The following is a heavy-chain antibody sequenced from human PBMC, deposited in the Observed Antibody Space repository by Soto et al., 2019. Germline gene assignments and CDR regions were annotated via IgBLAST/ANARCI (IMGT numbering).Heavy chain of an antibody. V-gene: IGHV3-23*01. CDR1: GFTFSSYA. CDR3: AKASSWYPIFDY. D-gene: IGHD6-13*01. J-gene: IGHJ4*02. CDR2: LTANGGST. Sequence: GGSLRLSCAASGFTFSSYAMTWVRQAPGKGLEWVSSLTANGGSTYYADSVKGRFTISRDNSRDTLYLQMSRLRAEDTAVYYCAKASSWYPIFDYWGQGPLVTVSS.